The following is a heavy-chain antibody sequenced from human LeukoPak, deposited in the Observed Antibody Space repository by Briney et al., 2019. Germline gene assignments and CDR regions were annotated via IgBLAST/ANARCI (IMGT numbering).Heavy chain of an antibody. CDR1: GGSISSYY. CDR2: IFHSGAT. D-gene: IGHD3-16*01. J-gene: IGHJ4*02. Sequence: SGTLSLTCTISGGSISSYYWSWIRQPPGKGLEWIGYIFHSGATNYSPSLKSRVTMSVDTPKNQFSLRLRSVTAADTAVYYCARDASLGPFDSWGQGIQVTVSS. CDR3: ARDASLGPFDS. V-gene: IGHV4-59*01.